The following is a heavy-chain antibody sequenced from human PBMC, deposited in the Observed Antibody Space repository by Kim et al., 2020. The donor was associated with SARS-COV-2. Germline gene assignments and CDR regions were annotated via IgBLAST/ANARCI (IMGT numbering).Heavy chain of an antibody. CDR1: GFTFSSYE. CDR2: ISGSGTTI. CDR3: ARGPNYSPFDY. Sequence: GGSLRLSCAASGFTFSSYEMNWVRQAPGKGLERVSYISGSGTTIYYADSGRGRFTISRDNDKNSLYLQMNSLRAEDTAVYYCARGPNYSPFDYWGQGTLVTVSS. J-gene: IGHJ4*02. D-gene: IGHD4-4*01. V-gene: IGHV3-48*03.